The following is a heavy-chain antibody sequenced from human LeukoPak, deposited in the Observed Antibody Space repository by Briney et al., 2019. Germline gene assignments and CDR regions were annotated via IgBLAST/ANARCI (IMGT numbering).Heavy chain of an antibody. D-gene: IGHD6-13*01. J-gene: IGHJ4*02. V-gene: IGHV3-9*01. CDR3: AKDPTEYGSSLYGYFDY. Sequence: GGSLRLSCAASGFTFDDYAMHWVRQAPGKGLEWVSGISWNSGSIGYADSVKGRFTISRDNAKTSLYLQMDSLRAEDTALYYCAKDPTEYGSSLYGYFDYWGQGTLVTVSS. CDR1: GFTFDDYA. CDR2: ISWNSGSI.